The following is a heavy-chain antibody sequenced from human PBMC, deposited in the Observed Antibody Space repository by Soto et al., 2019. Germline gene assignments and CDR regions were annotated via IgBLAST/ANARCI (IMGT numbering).Heavy chain of an antibody. CDR2: ISYDGSNK. CDR3: AKGGSYYDY. CDR1: GFTFSSYG. Sequence: GGSLRLSCAASGFTFSSYGMHWVRQAPGKGLEWVAVISYDGSNKYYADSVKGRFTISRDNSKNTLYLQMNSLRAEDTAAYYCAKGGSYYDYWGQGTLVTVSS. D-gene: IGHD1-26*01. J-gene: IGHJ4*02. V-gene: IGHV3-30*18.